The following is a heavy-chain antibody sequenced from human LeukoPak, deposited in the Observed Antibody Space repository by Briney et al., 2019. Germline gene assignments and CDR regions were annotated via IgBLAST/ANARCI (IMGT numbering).Heavy chain of an antibody. CDR1: GFTFSSYG. V-gene: IGHV3-30*18. CDR3: AKDNGAAVAGTFYYYGMDV. D-gene: IGHD2-15*01. Sequence: PGGSLRLSCAASGFTFSSYGMHWVRQAPGKGLEWVAVISYDGSNKYYADSVKGRFTISRDNSKNTLYLQMNSLRAEDTAVYYCAKDNGAAVAGTFYYYGMDVWGQGTTVTVSS. CDR2: ISYDGSNK. J-gene: IGHJ6*02.